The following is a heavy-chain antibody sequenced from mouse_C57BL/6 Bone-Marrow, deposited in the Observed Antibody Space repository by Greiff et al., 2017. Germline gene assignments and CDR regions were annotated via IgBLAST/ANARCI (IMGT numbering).Heavy chain of an antibody. V-gene: IGHV5-4*01. CDR3: ARIYYYGLFDY. CDR2: ISDGGSYT. Sequence: EVQRVESGEGLVKPGGSLKLSCAASGFTFSSYAMSWVRQTPEKRLEWVATISDGGSYTYYPDNVKGRFTISRDNAKNNLYLQMSHLKSEDTAMYYCARIYYYGLFDYWGQGTTLTVSS. D-gene: IGHD1-1*01. CDR1: GFTFSSYA. J-gene: IGHJ2*01.